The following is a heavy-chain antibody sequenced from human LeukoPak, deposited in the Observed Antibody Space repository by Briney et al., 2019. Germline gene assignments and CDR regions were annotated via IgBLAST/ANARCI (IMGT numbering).Heavy chain of an antibody. V-gene: IGHV3-30*03. CDR2: ISYDGSNT. Sequence: GRSLRLSCAASGFTFSSYGMHAVRHAPHKGLERVSVISYDGSNTYYTDSAIGRFTISRDNSTNTLYLQMNSPRAEDTAVYFCATVGAAAGIDYWGQGTLVSVSS. CDR1: GFTFSSYG. J-gene: IGHJ4*02. D-gene: IGHD6-13*01. CDR3: ATVGAAAGIDY.